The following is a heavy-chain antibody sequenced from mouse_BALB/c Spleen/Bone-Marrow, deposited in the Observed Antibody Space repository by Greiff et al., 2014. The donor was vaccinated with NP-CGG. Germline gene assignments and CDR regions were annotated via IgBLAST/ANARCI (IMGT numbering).Heavy chain of an antibody. CDR2: ISSGSSTI. CDR1: GFTFSSIG. CDR3: ARGIGYDAWFVY. D-gene: IGHD2-2*01. Sequence: EVKLQESGGGLVQPGGSRKLSCAASGFTFSSIGMHWVRQAPEKGLEWVAYISSGSSTIYYADTVKGRFTISRDNPKNTLFLQMTSLRSEDTAMYYCARGIGYDAWFVYWGQGTLVTVSA. J-gene: IGHJ3*01. V-gene: IGHV5-17*02.